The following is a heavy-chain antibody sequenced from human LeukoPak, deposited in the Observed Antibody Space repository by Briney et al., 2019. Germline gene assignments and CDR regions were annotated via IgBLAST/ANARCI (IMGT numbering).Heavy chain of an antibody. V-gene: IGHV6-1*01. D-gene: IGHD7-27*01. Sequence: SQTLSLTCAISGDSVSSNSAAWNWIRQSPPRGLEWLGRTYYRSKWYNDYAVSVRSRITIDPDTSKNQSSLQLSSVTPEDTAVYFCARNRWGAAHFDPWGQGTLVTVSS. CDR3: ARNRWGAAHFDP. J-gene: IGHJ5*02. CDR1: GDSVSSNSAA. CDR2: TYYRSKWYN.